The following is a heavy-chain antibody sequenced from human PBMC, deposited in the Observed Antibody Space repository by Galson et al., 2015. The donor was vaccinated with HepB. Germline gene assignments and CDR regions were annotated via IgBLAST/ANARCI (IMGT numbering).Heavy chain of an antibody. CDR2: IYSSGGGT. CDR3: AKDQFSSGGYYFDL. J-gene: IGHJ2*01. V-gene: IGHV3-23*01. CDR1: GFTFSSYS. Sequence: SLRLSCAASGFTFSSYSMSWVRQAPGEGLEWASCIYSSGGGTYYADSVRGRFTISRDNSKNTLYLQMNSLRAEDAAVYYCAKDQFSSGGYYFDLWGRGTLVTVSS. D-gene: IGHD5-12*01.